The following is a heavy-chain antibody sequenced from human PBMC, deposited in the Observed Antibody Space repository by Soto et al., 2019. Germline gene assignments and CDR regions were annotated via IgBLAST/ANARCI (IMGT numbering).Heavy chain of an antibody. V-gene: IGHV4-59*01. D-gene: IGHD6-6*01. Sequence: SETLSLTCTVSGGSISSYYWSWIRQPPGKGLEWIGYINYSGSTNYNPSLKSRVTISVDTSKNQFSLKLSSVTAADTAVYYCARGKSIAAPTWFDPWGQGSLVTVSS. CDR3: ARGKSIAAPTWFDP. J-gene: IGHJ5*02. CDR2: INYSGST. CDR1: GGSISSYY.